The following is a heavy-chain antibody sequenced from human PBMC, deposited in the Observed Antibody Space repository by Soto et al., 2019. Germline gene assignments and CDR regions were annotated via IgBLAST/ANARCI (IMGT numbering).Heavy chain of an antibody. CDR1: GGTFSSYT. CDR2: IIPILGIA. J-gene: IGHJ3*02. D-gene: IGHD3-10*01. V-gene: IGHV1-69*02. Sequence: QVQLVQSGAEVKKPGSSVKVSCKASGGTFSSYTISWVRQAPGQGLEWMGRIIPILGIANYAQKFQGRVTITADKSTSTAYMELSSLRSEDTAVYYCARDTLYSSGSYHYAFDIWGQGTMVTVSS. CDR3: ARDTLYSSGSYHYAFDI.